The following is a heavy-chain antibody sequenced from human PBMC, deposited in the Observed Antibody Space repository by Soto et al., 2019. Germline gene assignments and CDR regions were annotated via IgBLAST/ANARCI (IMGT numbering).Heavy chain of an antibody. CDR2: ISYDGSNK. CDR1: GFTFSSYA. J-gene: IGHJ4*02. Sequence: GGSLRLSCAASGFTFSSYAMHWVRQAPGKGLEWVAVISYDGSNKYYADSVKGRFTISRDNSKNTLYLQMNSLRAEDTAVYYCARDFGTGSYNYYFGYWGQGTLVTVSS. CDR3: ARDFGTGSYNYYFGY. D-gene: IGHD1-26*01. V-gene: IGHV3-30-3*01.